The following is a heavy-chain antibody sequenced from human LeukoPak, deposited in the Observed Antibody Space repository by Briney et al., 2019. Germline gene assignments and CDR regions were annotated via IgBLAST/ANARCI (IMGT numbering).Heavy chain of an antibody. CDR1: GYSFTNYW. CDR3: ARQTGGGNYAYYFFLDV. CDR2: IDPSDSYT. D-gene: IGHD2-8*02. V-gene: IGHV5-10-1*01. J-gene: IGHJ6*02. Sequence: WESLKISCKGSGYSFTNYWITWVRQMPGKGLEWMGRIDPSDSYTNYSPSFRGQVTISADKSINTAYLQWSSLKASDTATYYCARQTGGGNYAYYFFLDVWGQGTTVTVSS.